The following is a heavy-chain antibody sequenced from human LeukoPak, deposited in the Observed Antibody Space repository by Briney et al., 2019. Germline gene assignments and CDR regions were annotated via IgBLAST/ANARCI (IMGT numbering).Heavy chain of an antibody. V-gene: IGHV5-51*01. CDR2: IYPGDSDT. CDR3: ARADGTEVGAFEI. Sequence: GESLKISCKGSGYSFTNYWIGWVRQMPGKGLEWMGIIYPGDSDTRYSPSFQGQVTMSADKSFSIAYLQRSSLKASDSAMYYCARADGTEVGAFEIWGQGTMVTVST. D-gene: IGHD1-14*01. CDR1: GYSFTNYW. J-gene: IGHJ3*02.